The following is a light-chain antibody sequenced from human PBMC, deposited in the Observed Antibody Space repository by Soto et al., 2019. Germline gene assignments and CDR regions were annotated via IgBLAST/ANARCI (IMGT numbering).Light chain of an antibody. V-gene: IGKV3-11*01. J-gene: IGKJ5*01. CDR2: DAS. Sequence: EIVLTQSPATLSLSPGERATLSCRASQSVSSYLAWYQQKPGQAPRLLIYDASNRAPGIPARFSGSGSGTDFTLTLSSLETEDFAVYYCQQRSNWPPITFFQVTRLEIK. CDR3: QQRSNWPPIT. CDR1: QSVSSY.